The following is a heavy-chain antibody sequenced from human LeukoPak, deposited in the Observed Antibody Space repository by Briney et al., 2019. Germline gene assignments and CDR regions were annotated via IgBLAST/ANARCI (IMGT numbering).Heavy chain of an antibody. J-gene: IGHJ4*02. CDR2: IYYSGST. D-gene: IGHD4-17*01. CDR1: GGSISSGDYY. Sequence: PSETLSLTCTVSGGSISSGDYYWSWIRQPPGKGLEWIGYIYYSGSTYYNPSLKSRVTISVDTSKNQFSLKLSSVTAADTAVYYCARAHMTTVPMDVWGQGALVTVSS. V-gene: IGHV4-30-4*01. CDR3: ARAHMTTVPMDV.